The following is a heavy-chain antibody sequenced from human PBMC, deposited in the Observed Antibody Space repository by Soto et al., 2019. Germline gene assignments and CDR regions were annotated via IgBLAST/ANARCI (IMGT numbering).Heavy chain of an antibody. J-gene: IGHJ4*02. CDR2: INGDGTKI. D-gene: IGHD5-18*01. CDR1: GFTFSSYW. Sequence: SCAASGFTFSSYWMHWVRQVPGKGLMWVSHINGDGTKISYADSVKGRFTISRDNANSTLYLEMTSLTVDDTAVYFCARDGIVYSYGYGAWGQGTRVTVSS. CDR3: ARDGIVYSYGYGA. V-gene: IGHV3-74*01.